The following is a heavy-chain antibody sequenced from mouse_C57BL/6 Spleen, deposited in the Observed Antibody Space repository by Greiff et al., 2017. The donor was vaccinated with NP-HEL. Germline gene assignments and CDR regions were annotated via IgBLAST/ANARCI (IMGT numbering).Heavy chain of an antibody. V-gene: IGHV1-78*01. CDR3: ARGLYDGNPFAY. J-gene: IGHJ3*01. CDR2: IYHRDGST. CDR1: GYTFTDHT. Sequence: VQLQQSDAELVKPGASVKISCKVSGYTFTDHTIHWMKQRPEQGLEWIGYIYHRDGSTKYNEKFKGKATLTADKSSSTAYMQLNSLTSEDAAVYNCARGLYDGNPFAYWGQGTLVTVSA. D-gene: IGHD2-1*01.